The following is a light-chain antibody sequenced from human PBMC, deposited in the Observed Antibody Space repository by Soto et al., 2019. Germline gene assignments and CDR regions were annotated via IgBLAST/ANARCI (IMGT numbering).Light chain of an antibody. CDR1: SSNIGAGYD. Sequence: QSVLTQPPSVSGAPGQRVTISCTGSSSNIGAGYDVHWYQQLPGTAPKLLIYGNSNRPSGVPDRFSGSKSGTSDSLAITGLQAEDEADYYSQPYDSSLSGSVFGGGTKLTVL. V-gene: IGLV1-40*01. CDR3: QPYDSSLSGSV. J-gene: IGLJ2*01. CDR2: GNS.